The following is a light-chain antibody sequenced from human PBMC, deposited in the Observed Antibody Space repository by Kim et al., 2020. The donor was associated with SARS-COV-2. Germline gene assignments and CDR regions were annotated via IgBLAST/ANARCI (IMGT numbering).Light chain of an antibody. CDR2: GAS. CDR1: QSISNY. Sequence: DIQMTQSPSSLSASVGDRVTITCPASQSISNYLNWYQLRPGKAPKLLIYGASSLQSGVPSRFSGSGSGTVSPLTISSHNPEVFAIYYYKQINSPRLTFGGGTKVDIK. J-gene: IGKJ4*01. V-gene: IGKV1-39*01. CDR3: KQINSPRLT.